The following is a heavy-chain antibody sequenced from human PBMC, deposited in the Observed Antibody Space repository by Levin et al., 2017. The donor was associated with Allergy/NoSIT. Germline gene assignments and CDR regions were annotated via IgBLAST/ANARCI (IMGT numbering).Heavy chain of an antibody. D-gene: IGHD3-10*01. CDR1: GYTFTGYY. CDR3: ARERAWGYYYGSGSPDSRFWFDP. Sequence: ASVKVSCKASGYTFTGYYMHWVRQAPGQGLEWMGWINPNSGGTNYAQKFQGRVTMTRDTSISTAYMELSRLRSDDTAVYYCARERAWGYYYGSGSPDSRFWFDPWGQGTLVTVSS. V-gene: IGHV1-2*02. J-gene: IGHJ5*02. CDR2: INPNSGGT.